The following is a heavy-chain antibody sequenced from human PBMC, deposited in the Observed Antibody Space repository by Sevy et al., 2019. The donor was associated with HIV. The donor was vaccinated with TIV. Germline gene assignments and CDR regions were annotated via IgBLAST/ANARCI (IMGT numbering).Heavy chain of an antibody. CDR3: AKEAGYTVDWYPGY. J-gene: IGHJ4*02. V-gene: IGHV3-30*18. CDR1: GFTFNTYG. D-gene: IGHD3-9*01. Sequence: GGSLRLSCAASGFTFNTYGMHWVRQAPGKGLEWVAVISSDGSSKYYADSVKGRFTISRDNSKNTLYLQMNSLRADDTAMYYCAKEAGYTVDWYPGYWGQRTLVTVSS. CDR2: ISSDGSSK.